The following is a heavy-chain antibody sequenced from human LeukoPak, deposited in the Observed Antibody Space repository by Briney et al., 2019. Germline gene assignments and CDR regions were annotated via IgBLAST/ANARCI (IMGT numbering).Heavy chain of an antibody. CDR1: GGSISSSNW. Sequence: PSETLSLTCAVSGGSISSSNWWSWVRQPPGKGLEWIGEIYHSGSTNYNPSLKSRVTISVDTSKNQFSLKLSSVTAADTAVYYCATLIAVAGLRHDYWGQGTLVTVSS. D-gene: IGHD6-19*01. CDR2: IYHSGST. V-gene: IGHV4-4*02. J-gene: IGHJ4*02. CDR3: ATLIAVAGLRHDY.